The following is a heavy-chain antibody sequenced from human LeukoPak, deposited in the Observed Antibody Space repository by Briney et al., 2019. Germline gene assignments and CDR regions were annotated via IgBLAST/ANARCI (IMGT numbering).Heavy chain of an antibody. Sequence: SVKVSCKASGGTFSSYAISWVRQAPAQGLEWMGGIILIFGTANYAQKFQGRVTITADESTSTAYMELSSLRSEDTAVYYCAIHEWSEGYCSGGSCYNFDYWGQGTLVTVSS. J-gene: IGHJ4*02. V-gene: IGHV1-69*01. CDR2: IILIFGTA. D-gene: IGHD2-15*01. CDR1: GGTFSSYA. CDR3: AIHEWSEGYCSGGSCYNFDY.